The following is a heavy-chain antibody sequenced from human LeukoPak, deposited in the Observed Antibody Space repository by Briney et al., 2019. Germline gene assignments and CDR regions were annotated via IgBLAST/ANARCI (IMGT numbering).Heavy chain of an antibody. CDR1: GGSFSGYY. Sequence: SETLSLTCAVYGGSFSGYYWSWIRQPPGKGLEWIGEINHSGSTNYNPSLKSRVTISVDTSKNQFSLKLSSVTAADTAVYYCTRGVNSGYFDYCGQGTLVTVSS. CDR2: INHSGST. CDR3: TRGVNSGYFDY. D-gene: IGHD1-26*01. V-gene: IGHV4-34*01. J-gene: IGHJ4*02.